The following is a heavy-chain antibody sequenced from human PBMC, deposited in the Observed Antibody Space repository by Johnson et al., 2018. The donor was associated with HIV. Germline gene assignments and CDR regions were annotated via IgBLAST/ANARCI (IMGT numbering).Heavy chain of an antibody. J-gene: IGHJ1*01. CDR2: ASGSGGTT. D-gene: IGHD6-19*01. Sequence: VLLVESGGGLIQPGGSLRLSCVASGFTFSSYAVSWVRQAPGKGLEWVSGASGSGGTTYYADSVKGRFTISRDNARDTLYLQMHRLRAEDTAVYYCAKDQAVAGRGLLGLRWAMWG. CDR3: AKDQAVAGRGLLGLRWAM. V-gene: IGHV3-23*04. CDR1: GFTFSSYA.